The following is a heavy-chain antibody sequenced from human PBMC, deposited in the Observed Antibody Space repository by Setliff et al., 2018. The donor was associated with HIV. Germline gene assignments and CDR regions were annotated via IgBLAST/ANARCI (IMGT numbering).Heavy chain of an antibody. V-gene: IGHV4-38-2*02. J-gene: IGHJ5*01. CDR3: ARGGAVSADFDS. Sequence: SETLSLTCTVSGYSISSGYYWGWIRQPPGKGLEWLGSIYHSGITYYNSSLKSRVTISVDTSKNQFSLSLNSVTAADTAVYFCARGGAVSADFDSWGQGTLVTVSS. CDR1: GYSISSGYY. D-gene: IGHD3-16*01. CDR2: IYHSGIT.